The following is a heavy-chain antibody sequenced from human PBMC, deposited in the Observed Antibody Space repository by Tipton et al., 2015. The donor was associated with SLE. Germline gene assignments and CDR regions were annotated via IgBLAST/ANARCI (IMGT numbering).Heavy chain of an antibody. Sequence: LRLSCTVSGDSISSNYWIWIRQPAGKGLEWIGRIYTSGSTNYSPSLKSRVTISVDPAKNQFSLKLTSVTAADTAVYYCARGMLTWRGAIIGVDVWGQGTSVNVSS. V-gene: IGHV4-4*07. J-gene: IGHJ6*02. D-gene: IGHD2-8*01. CDR3: ARGMLTWRGAIIGVDV. CDR1: GDSISSNY. CDR2: IYTSGST.